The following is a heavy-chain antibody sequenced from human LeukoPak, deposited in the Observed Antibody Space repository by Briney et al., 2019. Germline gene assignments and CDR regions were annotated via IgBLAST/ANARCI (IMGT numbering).Heavy chain of an antibody. V-gene: IGHV4-31*03. CDR3: ARGTKVYYYDSSGYYDY. D-gene: IGHD3-22*01. Sequence: PSQTLSLTCTVSGCSISSGGYYWSWIRQHPAKCLEWIGYIYYSGSTYYNPSLKSRVTISVDTSKNQFSLKLSSVTAADTAVYYCARGTKVYYYDSSGYYDYWGQGTLVTVSS. J-gene: IGHJ4*02. CDR2: IYYSGST. CDR1: GCSISSGGYY.